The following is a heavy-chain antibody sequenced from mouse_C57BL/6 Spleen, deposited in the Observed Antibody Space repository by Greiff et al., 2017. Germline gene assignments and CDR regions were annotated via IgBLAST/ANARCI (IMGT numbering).Heavy chain of an antibody. CDR3: ARLGNYYAMDY. CDR2: IYPRSGTT. J-gene: IGHJ4*01. CDR1: GYTFTGYG. Sequence: VQLQQSGAELARPGASVKLSCKASGYTFTGYGISWVKQRTGQGLEWIGEIYPRSGTTYYNEKFKGKATLPAAKSSSTAYMELRSLTSEDSAVYCSARLGNYYAMDYWGQGTSVTVSS. D-gene: IGHD4-1*01. V-gene: IGHV1-81*01.